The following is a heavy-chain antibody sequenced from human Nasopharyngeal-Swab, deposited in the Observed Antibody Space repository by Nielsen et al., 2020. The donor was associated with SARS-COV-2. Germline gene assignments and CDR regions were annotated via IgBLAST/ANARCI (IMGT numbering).Heavy chain of an antibody. CDR2: IYYSGST. J-gene: IGHJ6*02. Sequence: WIRQPPGKGLEWIGYIYYSGSTYYNPSLKSRVTISVDTSKNQFSLKLSSVTAADTAVYYCARDSGVAGTKYYYYGMDVWGQGTIVTVSS. D-gene: IGHD6-19*01. CDR3: ARDSGVAGTKYYYYGMDV. V-gene: IGHV4-30-4*01.